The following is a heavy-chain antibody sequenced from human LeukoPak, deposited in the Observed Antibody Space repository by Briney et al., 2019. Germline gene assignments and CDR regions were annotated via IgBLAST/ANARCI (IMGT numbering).Heavy chain of an antibody. CDR2: ISGSGGST. J-gene: IGHJ4*02. CDR3: AKDGYRYYYDSSGYYPTYYFDY. Sequence: GGSLRLSCAASGFTFSSYSMNWVRQAPGKGLEWVSAISGSGGSTYYADSVKGRFTISRDNSKNTLYLQMNSLRAEDTAVYYCAKDGYRYYYDSSGYYPTYYFDYWGQGTLVTVSS. D-gene: IGHD3-22*01. CDR1: GFTFSSYS. V-gene: IGHV3-23*01.